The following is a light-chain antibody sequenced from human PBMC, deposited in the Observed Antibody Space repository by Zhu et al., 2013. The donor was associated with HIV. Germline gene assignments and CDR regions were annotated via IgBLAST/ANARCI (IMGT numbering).Light chain of an antibody. Sequence: QSVLTQPPSASGTPGQRVTMSCSGSSSNIGSNTVNWYQQLPGTAPKLLIYSNNHRPSGVPDRFSGSKSGTSASLAISGLQSEDEADYYCAAWDDSLSGPVFGGGTKLTVL. CDR1: SSNIGSNT. CDR3: AAWDDSLSGPV. J-gene: IGLJ3*02. V-gene: IGLV1-44*01. CDR2: SNN.